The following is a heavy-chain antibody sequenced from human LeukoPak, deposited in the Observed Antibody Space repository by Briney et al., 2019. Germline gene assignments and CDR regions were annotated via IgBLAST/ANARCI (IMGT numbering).Heavy chain of an antibody. Sequence: SETLSLTCAVYGGSFSGYYWSWIRQPPGKGLECIGEINHSGSTNYNPSLKSRVTISVDTSKNQFSLKLSSVTAADTAVYYCARGHPRYCSSTSCYGGWFDPSGPGTLVTVSS. CDR1: GGSFSGYY. D-gene: IGHD2-2*01. CDR3: ARGHPRYCSSTSCYGGWFDP. J-gene: IGHJ5*02. V-gene: IGHV4-34*01. CDR2: INHSGST.